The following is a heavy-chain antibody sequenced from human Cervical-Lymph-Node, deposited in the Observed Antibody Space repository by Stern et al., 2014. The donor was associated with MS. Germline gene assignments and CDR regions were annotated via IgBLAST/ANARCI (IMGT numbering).Heavy chain of an antibody. CDR3: SLDPGY. Sequence: QVTLRESGPTLVKPTQTLTLTCTFSGFSLNTRGVGVGWIRQPPGKALEWLALIYWNDDKRYSPSLKSRLTITKDTSRSQVVLTITKLDPVDTATYFCSLDPGYWGQGILLTVSS. CDR1: GFSLNTRGVG. CDR2: IYWNDDK. V-gene: IGHV2-5*01. J-gene: IGHJ4*02.